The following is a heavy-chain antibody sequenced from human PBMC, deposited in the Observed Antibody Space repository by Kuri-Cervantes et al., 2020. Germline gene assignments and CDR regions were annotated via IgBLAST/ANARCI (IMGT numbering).Heavy chain of an antibody. D-gene: IGHD1-26*01. V-gene: IGHV1-46*01. J-gene: IGHJ6*02. Sequence: ASVKVSCKASGYTFTSYDINWVRQAPGQGLEWMGIINPSGGSTSYAQKFQGRVTMTRDTSTSTVYMELSSLRSEDTAVYYCARDPYRGSYYYYYGMDVWGQGTTVTVSS. CDR3: ARDPYRGSYYYYYGMDV. CDR2: INPSGGST. CDR1: GYTFTSYD.